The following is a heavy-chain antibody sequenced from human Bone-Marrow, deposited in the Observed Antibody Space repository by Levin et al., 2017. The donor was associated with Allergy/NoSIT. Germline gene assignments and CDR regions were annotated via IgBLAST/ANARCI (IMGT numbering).Heavy chain of an antibody. CDR2: FYDRGST. D-gene: IGHD6-13*01. Sequence: SETLSLTCTVSGGSISSTSYYWGWIRQPPGTGLEWIGSFYDRGSTYYNPSLKSRVTISVDTSKNQLSLTVTSVTAVDTAVYYCARQLSDGTASAYYMDVWGKGTTVTVSS. V-gene: IGHV4-39*01. CDR1: GGSISSTSYY. J-gene: IGHJ6*03. CDR3: ARQLSDGTASAYYMDV.